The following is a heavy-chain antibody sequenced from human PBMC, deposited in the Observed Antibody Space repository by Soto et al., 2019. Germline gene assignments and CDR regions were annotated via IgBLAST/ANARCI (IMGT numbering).Heavy chain of an antibody. D-gene: IGHD3-22*01. V-gene: IGHV3-33*01. CDR2: IWNDGSNK. CDR3: ARVFTYYYDSSGYFQRRGAFDI. Sequence: KRLEWVAVIWNDGSNKYYVDSVKGRFTISRDNSKNTLYLQMNSLRAEDTAVYYCARVFTYYYDSSGYFQRRGAFDIWGHGTMVSVSS. J-gene: IGHJ3*02.